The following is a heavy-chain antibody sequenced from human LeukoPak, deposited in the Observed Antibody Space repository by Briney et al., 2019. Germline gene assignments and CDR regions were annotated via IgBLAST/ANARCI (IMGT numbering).Heavy chain of an antibody. CDR2: INHSGGT. CDR1: GGSFSAYH. V-gene: IGHV4-34*01. Sequence: SETLSLTCAVYGGSFSAYHWTWVRQPPGKGLEWIGEINHSGGTNYNPSLKSRVTMSVDTSKNQFSLKLSSVTAADTAVYYCAREGIAAAVGSFDYWGQGTLVTVSS. D-gene: IGHD6-13*01. CDR3: AREGIAAAVGSFDY. J-gene: IGHJ4*02.